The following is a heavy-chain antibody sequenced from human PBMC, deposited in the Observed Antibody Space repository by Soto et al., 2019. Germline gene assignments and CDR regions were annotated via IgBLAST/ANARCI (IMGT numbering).Heavy chain of an antibody. CDR3: AKDLWEVLWGADNSYYYYGMDV. D-gene: IGHD1-26*01. CDR2: ISYDGSNK. CDR1: GFTFSSYG. J-gene: IGHJ6*02. V-gene: IGHV3-30*18. Sequence: PGGSLRLSCAASGFTFSSYGMHWVRQAPGKGLEWVAVISYDGSNKYYADSVKGRFTISRDNSKNTLYLQMNSLRAEDTAVYYCAKDLWEVLWGADNSYYYYGMDVWGQGTTATVSS.